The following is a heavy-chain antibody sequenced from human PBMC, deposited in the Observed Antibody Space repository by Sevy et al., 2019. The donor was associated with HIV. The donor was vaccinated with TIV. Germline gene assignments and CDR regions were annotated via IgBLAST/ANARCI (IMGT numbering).Heavy chain of an antibody. CDR3: AAPRARGWPEGTGGYFDV. D-gene: IGHD6-19*01. V-gene: IGHV4-39*01. CDR2: LYSTGST. CDR1: GGSISTSSYY. J-gene: IGHJ2*01. Sequence: SETLSLTCTVSGGSISTSSYYWGWIRQPPGKGLEWIGSLYSTGSTSYTPSLRSRVTVSADTAKNQFSLKLDSVSAADTAVEYCAAPRARGWPEGTGGYFDVWGRGTLVTVSS.